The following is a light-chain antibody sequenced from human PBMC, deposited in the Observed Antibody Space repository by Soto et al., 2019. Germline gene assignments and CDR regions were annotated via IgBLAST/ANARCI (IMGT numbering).Light chain of an antibody. CDR1: QSISSSY. Sequence: EIVLTQSPGTLSLSPGERVTLSCRASQSISSSYLAWYQQKPGQAPRLLIYGASSRATGIPDRFSGSGSGTDFPLTISRLEPEDYAVYYCQLYGSSPTWTFGQGTKVEIK. CDR2: GAS. CDR3: QLYGSSPTWT. J-gene: IGKJ1*01. V-gene: IGKV3-20*01.